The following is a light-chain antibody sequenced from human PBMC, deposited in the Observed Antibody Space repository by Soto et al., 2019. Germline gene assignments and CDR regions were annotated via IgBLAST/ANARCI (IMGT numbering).Light chain of an antibody. CDR1: QSINTW. J-gene: IGKJ1*01. V-gene: IGKV1-5*03. CDR2: KAS. CDR3: QQYQTYSQ. Sequence: DIQMTQSPSTLSASVGDGVTITCRASQSINTWLAWYQLKPGRAPKLLIYKASTLESGVSSRFSGSGSGTEFTLTISSLQPDDFATYYCQQYQTYSQFGQGTKVEIK.